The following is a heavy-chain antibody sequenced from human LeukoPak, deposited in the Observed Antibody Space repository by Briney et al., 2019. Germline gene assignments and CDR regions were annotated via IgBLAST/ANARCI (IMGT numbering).Heavy chain of an antibody. D-gene: IGHD3-9*01. Sequence: PRGSLRLSCAVSGFTFSDYYMSCIRQAPGKGLGWVSYISSSGSIIYYADSVKGRFTISRENAQNSLYLQIYRPRAEDTAVYYCARGHYDILTGLVDYWGQGTLVTVSS. CDR2: ISSSGSII. V-gene: IGHV3-11*01. CDR1: GFTFSDYY. J-gene: IGHJ4*02. CDR3: ARGHYDILTGLVDY.